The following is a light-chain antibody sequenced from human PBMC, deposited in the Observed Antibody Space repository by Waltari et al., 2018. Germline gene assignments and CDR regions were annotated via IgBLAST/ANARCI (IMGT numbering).Light chain of an antibody. CDR1: SSDVGGHNH. V-gene: IGLV2-14*03. CDR3: NSFTDSVTWV. Sequence: QSALTQPASVSGSPGESITISCTGTSSDVGGHNHVSWYQHHPGKAPQPMIHDVNKRPSGVSNRFSGSKSGNTASLTIAGLQAEDEADYYCNSFTDSVTWVFGGWTKLTVL. J-gene: IGLJ3*02. CDR2: DVN.